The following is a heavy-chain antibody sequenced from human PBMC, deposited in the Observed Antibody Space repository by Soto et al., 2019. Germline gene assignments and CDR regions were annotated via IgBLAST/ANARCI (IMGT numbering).Heavy chain of an antibody. V-gene: IGHV1-69*01. Sequence: QVQLVQSGAEVKKPGSSVKVSCKASGGTFSSYAISWVRQAPGQGLEWMGGIIPIFGTANYAQKFQGRVTITADESTSTAYMELSSLRSEDTAVYYCAREVYYYGSGSHFQAFDIWGQGTMDTVSS. CDR1: GGTFSSYA. CDR3: AREVYYYGSGSHFQAFDI. CDR2: IIPIFGTA. D-gene: IGHD3-10*01. J-gene: IGHJ3*02.